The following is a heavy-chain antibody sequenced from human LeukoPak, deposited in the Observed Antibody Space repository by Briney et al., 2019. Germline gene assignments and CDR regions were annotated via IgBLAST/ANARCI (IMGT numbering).Heavy chain of an antibody. Sequence: PGGSLRLSCAASGFTFSSYGMHWVRQAPGKGLEWVGFIRYEESKKYYADSVKGRFYISRDNYKNTLYLQMNSLRAEDTAVYYCAKDSSIAARLGYYFDYWGQGTLVTVSS. CDR2: IRYEESKK. V-gene: IGHV3-30*02. J-gene: IGHJ4*02. D-gene: IGHD6-6*01. CDR1: GFTFSSYG. CDR3: AKDSSIAARLGYYFDY.